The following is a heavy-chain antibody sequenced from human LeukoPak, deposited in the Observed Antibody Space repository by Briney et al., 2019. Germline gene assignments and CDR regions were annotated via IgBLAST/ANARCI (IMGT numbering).Heavy chain of an antibody. CDR1: GGSISSSSYY. V-gene: IGHV4-39*01. CDR3: ASNNLAYCGGDCYAFDI. CDR2: IYYSGST. J-gene: IGHJ3*02. D-gene: IGHD2-21*02. Sequence: SETLSLTCTVSGGSISSSSYYWGWIRQPPGKGLEWIGSIYYSGSTYYNPSLKSRVTISVDTSKNQFSLKLSSVTAADTAVYYCASNNLAYCGGDCYAFDIWGQGTMVTVSS.